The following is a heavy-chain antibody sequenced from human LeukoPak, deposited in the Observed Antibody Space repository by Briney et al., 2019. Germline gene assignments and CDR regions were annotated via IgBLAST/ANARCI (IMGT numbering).Heavy chain of an antibody. CDR2: INHSGST. Sequence: KTSETLSLTCAVYGGSFSGYYWSWIRQPPGKGLEWIGEINHSGSTNYNPSLKSRVTISVDTSKNQFSLKLSSVTAADTAVYYCRGVTAGDLSFDYWGQGTLVTVSS. CDR3: RGVTAGDLSFDY. V-gene: IGHV4-34*01. J-gene: IGHJ4*02. CDR1: GGSFSGYY. D-gene: IGHD2-21*02.